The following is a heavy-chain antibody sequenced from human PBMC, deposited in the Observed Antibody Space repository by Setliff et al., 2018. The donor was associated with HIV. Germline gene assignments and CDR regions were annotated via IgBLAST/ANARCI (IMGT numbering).Heavy chain of an antibody. D-gene: IGHD3-22*01. CDR1: GDTFANFW. J-gene: IGHJ2*01. CDR2: VYPGDSDT. CDR3: ARGGLAYYPSWHFDF. Sequence: GESLTISCKGSGDTFANFWIGWVRQMPGKGLEWMGVVYPGDSDTRYNPSFQGRVTISADKSINTAYLQWSSLEVSDSAMYFCARGGLAYYPSWHFDFWGRGTLVTVPQ. V-gene: IGHV5-51*01.